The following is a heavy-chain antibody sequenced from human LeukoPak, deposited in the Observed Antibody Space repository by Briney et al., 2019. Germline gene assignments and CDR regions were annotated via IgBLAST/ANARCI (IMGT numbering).Heavy chain of an antibody. J-gene: IGHJ4*02. Sequence: PSETLSLTCTVSGGSISSYYWSWIRQPPGKGLEWIGYIYYSGSTNYNPSLKSRVTISVDTSKNQFSLKLNSVTAADTAVYYCARGLAAAGSFDYWGQGTLVTVSS. CDR3: ARGLAAAGSFDY. D-gene: IGHD6-13*01. V-gene: IGHV4-59*01. CDR1: GGSISSYY. CDR2: IYYSGST.